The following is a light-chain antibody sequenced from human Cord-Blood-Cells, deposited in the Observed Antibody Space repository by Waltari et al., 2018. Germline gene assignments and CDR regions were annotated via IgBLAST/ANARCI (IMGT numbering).Light chain of an antibody. CDR2: QDS. J-gene: IGLJ2*01. Sequence: SYELTQPPSVSVSPGQTASLTCSGAKSGAKYACRDQQKPGQSPVLVNYQDSKRPSGIPERFSGSNSGNTATLTISGTQAMDEADYYCQAWDSSTAGKVVFGGGTKLTVL. V-gene: IGLV3-1*01. CDR3: QAWDSSTAGKVV. CDR1: KSGAKY.